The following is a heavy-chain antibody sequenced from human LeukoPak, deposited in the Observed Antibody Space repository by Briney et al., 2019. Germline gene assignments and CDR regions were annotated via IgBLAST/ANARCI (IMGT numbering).Heavy chain of an antibody. Sequence: ASVKASCKASGYTFTSYAMNWVRQAPGQGLEWMGWINTNTGNPTYAQGFTGRFVFSLDTSVSTAYLQISSLKAEDTAVYYCARSPYGGNWYFYLWGRGTLVTVSS. V-gene: IGHV7-4-1*02. CDR1: GYTFTSYA. J-gene: IGHJ2*01. D-gene: IGHD4-23*01. CDR3: ARSPYGGNWYFYL. CDR2: INTNTGNP.